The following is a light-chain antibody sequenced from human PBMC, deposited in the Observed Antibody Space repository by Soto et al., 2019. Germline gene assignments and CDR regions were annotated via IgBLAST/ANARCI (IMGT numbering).Light chain of an antibody. J-gene: IGKJ1*01. Sequence: DIQMTQSPSSLSASFGDRVIITCPASQRIRTCLNWYQQKPGEAPKLLISVASTLQNGVPARFSGSGSGTHFTLTINGLQGEDFAVYYCQQTYRSPRTFGQGTTVQI. V-gene: IGKV1-39*01. CDR1: QRIRTC. CDR2: VAS. CDR3: QQTYRSPRT.